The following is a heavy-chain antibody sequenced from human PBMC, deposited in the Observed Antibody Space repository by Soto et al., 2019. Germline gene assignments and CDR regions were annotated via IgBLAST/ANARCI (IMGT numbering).Heavy chain of an antibody. D-gene: IGHD5-12*01. CDR2: ISSSSSYT. CDR3: ARDRGIGYNPDAFEI. CDR1: GFTFSDYY. V-gene: IGHV3-11*05. Sequence: PGGSLRLSCAASGFTFSDYYMSWIRQAPGKGLEWVSYISSSSSYTNYADSVRGRFTISRDNAKNSLYLQMNSLRAEDTAVYYCARDRGIGYNPDAFEIWGQGTMVTVSS. J-gene: IGHJ3*02.